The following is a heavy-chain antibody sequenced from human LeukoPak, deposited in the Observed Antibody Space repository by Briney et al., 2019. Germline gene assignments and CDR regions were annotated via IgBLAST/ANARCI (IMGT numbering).Heavy chain of an antibody. D-gene: IGHD2-15*01. V-gene: IGHV1-18*01. J-gene: IGHJ6*02. CDR1: GYIFTNYG. Sequence: GASVKVSCKASGYIFTNYGISWVRQAPGQGLEWMGWISAYSGNTSYAQKLQGRVTMTTDTSTSTAYMELRSLRSDDTAVYYCARDPLVVVAATYYYYYGMDVWGQGTTVTVSS. CDR3: ARDPLVVVAATYYYYYGMDV. CDR2: ISAYSGNT.